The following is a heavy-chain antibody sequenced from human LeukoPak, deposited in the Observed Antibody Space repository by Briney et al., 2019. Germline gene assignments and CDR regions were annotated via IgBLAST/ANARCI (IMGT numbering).Heavy chain of an antibody. J-gene: IGHJ4*02. CDR2: IIPMSATP. Sequence: ASVKVSCKASGGTFSSDPLSWVRQAPGQGPEWMGGIIPMSATPNYAQKFQGRVTINADESTTTVYMELSSLRSEDTAVYFCARGKSDYGWGLMNYFDSWGQGTLVTVSS. CDR3: ARGKSDYGWGLMNYFDS. CDR1: GGTFSSDP. D-gene: IGHD3-16*01. V-gene: IGHV1-69*13.